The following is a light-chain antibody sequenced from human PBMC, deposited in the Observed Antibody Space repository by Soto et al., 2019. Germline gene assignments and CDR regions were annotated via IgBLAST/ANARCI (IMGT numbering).Light chain of an antibody. CDR1: QGISSY. CDR2: AAS. CDR3: QQYYSYPRT. J-gene: IGKJ2*01. Sequence: AIRMTQSPSSFSASKGDRVTITCRASQGISSYLAWYQQKPGKAPKLLIYAASTLQSGVPSRFSGSGSGTDFTLTISCLQSEDFATYYCQQYYSYPRTFGQGTKLEIK. V-gene: IGKV1-8*01.